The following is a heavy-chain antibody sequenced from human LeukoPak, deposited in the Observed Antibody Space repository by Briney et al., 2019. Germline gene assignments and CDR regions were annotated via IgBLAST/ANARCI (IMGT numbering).Heavy chain of an antibody. CDR2: ISWNSGSI. J-gene: IGHJ4*02. Sequence: GGSLRLSCAASGFTFDDYAMHWVRQAPGKGLEWVSGISWNSGSIGYADSVKGRFTISRDNAKNSLYLQMNSLRAEDTALYYCAKDVAPSHLWFGELLFPYFDYWGQGTLVTVSS. D-gene: IGHD3-10*01. CDR1: GFTFDDYA. CDR3: AKDVAPSHLWFGELLFPYFDY. V-gene: IGHV3-9*01.